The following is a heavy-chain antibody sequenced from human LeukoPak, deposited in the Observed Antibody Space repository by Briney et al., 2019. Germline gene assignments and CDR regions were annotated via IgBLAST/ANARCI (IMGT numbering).Heavy chain of an antibody. D-gene: IGHD6-6*01. Sequence: PGGSLRLSCAASGFTFSSYGMHWVRQAPGKGLEWVAVISYDGSNKYYADSVKGRFTISRDNSKNTLYLQMNSLRAEDTAVYYCAKDTAARPLGYWGQGTLVTVSS. CDR3: AKDTAARPLGY. V-gene: IGHV3-30*18. CDR2: ISYDGSNK. J-gene: IGHJ4*02. CDR1: GFTFSSYG.